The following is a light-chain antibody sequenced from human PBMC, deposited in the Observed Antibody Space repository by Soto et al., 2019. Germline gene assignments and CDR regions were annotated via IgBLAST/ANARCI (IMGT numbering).Light chain of an antibody. V-gene: IGKV3-11*01. J-gene: IGKJ1*01. CDR2: DAS. CDR3: QQYSSSPVT. CDR1: QSVSSY. Sequence: EVVLTQSPSTLSLSPGERATLSCRASQSVSSYLAWYQQKPGQAPRLLIYDASNRATGIPARFSGSGSGTDFTLTISSLEPEDFAVYYCQQYSSSPVTFGQGTKVDIK.